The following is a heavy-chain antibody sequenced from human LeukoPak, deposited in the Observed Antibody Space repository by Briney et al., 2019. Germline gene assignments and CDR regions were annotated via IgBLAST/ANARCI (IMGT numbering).Heavy chain of an antibody. CDR3: ARDPYSGNYGAYYYYYMDV. D-gene: IGHD1-26*01. J-gene: IGHJ6*03. V-gene: IGHV3-21*06. CDR2: ITSSSSYI. Sequence: GGSLRLSCAASGFTFSSYAMSWVREAPGKGLEWVSSITSSSSYIYYADSVKGRFTISRDNAKNSLYLQMDSLRVEDTAEYYCARDPYSGNYGAYYYYYMDVWGKGTTVTVSS. CDR1: GFTFSSYA.